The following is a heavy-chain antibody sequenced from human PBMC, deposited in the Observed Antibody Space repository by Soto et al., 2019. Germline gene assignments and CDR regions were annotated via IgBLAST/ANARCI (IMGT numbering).Heavy chain of an antibody. V-gene: IGHV3-7*05. Sequence: QGKGLGWVANINQDGSEKYYVDSVKGRFTISRDNSKNSLDLQMNILRAEDTAVYYYAIFNFEDDTSYDLPVW. J-gene: IGHJ3*01. D-gene: IGHD1-1*01. CDR3: AIFNFEDDTSYDLPV. CDR2: INQDGSEK.